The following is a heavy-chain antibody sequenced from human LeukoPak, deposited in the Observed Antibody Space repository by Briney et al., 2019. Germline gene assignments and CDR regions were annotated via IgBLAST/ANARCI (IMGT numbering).Heavy chain of an antibody. CDR1: GYTFTSYD. D-gene: IGHD5-24*01. Sequence: ASVKVSCKASGYTFTSYDINWVRQATGQGLEWMGWMNPNSGNTGYAQKFQGRVTMTRNTSISTAYMELSSLRSEDTAVYYCARGSPLPLQYYYYYGMDVWGQGTTVTVS. J-gene: IGHJ6*02. CDR3: ARGSPLPLQYYYYYGMDV. V-gene: IGHV1-8*01. CDR2: MNPNSGNT.